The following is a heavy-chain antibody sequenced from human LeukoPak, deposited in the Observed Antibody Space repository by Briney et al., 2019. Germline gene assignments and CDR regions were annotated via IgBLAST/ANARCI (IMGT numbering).Heavy chain of an antibody. J-gene: IGHJ5*02. CDR2: IIPLFGTP. Sequence: GASVKVSCKASGGTFSIYAINWVRQAPGQGLEWMGGIIPLFGTPNYAQKFQGRVTITADESTNTAYMELNSLRSEDTAVYYCARGTEEYSKSSGWFDPWGQGTLVIVPS. CDR1: GGTFSIYA. V-gene: IGHV1-69*13. CDR3: ARGTEEYSKSSGWFDP. D-gene: IGHD6-6*01.